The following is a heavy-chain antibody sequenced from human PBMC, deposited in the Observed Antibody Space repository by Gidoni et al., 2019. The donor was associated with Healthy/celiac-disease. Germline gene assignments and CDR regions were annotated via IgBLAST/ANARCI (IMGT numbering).Heavy chain of an antibody. CDR3: AKTDWGGIILVRGVIGY. V-gene: IGHV3-23*04. CDR2: ISGSGGST. J-gene: IGHJ4*02. Sequence: EVQLVESGGGLVQPGGSLRLSCAASGFTFSSYAMSWVRQAPGKGLEWVSAISGSGGSTYYAGSVKGRFTISRDNSKNTLYLQMNSLRAEDTAVYYCAKTDWGGIILVRGVIGYWGQGTLVTVSS. CDR1: GFTFSSYA. D-gene: IGHD3-10*01.